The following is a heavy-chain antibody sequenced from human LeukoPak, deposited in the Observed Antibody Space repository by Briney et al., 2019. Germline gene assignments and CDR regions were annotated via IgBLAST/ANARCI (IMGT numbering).Heavy chain of an antibody. D-gene: IGHD5-24*01. J-gene: IGHJ4*02. CDR2: ISGSGGST. Sequence: GGSLRLSCAASGFTFSSYAMSWVRQAPGKGLEWVSAISGSGGSTYYADSVKGRFTISRDNSKNTLYLQMNSLRAEDTAVYYCARPMAKGKMTFDYWGQGTLVTASS. CDR3: ARPMAKGKMTFDY. V-gene: IGHV3-23*01. CDR1: GFTFSSYA.